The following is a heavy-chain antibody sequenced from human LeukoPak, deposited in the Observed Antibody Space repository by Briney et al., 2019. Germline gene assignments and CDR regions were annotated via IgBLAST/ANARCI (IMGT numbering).Heavy chain of an antibody. V-gene: IGHV4-61*10. CDR3: ARASGATVTTRGALDY. D-gene: IGHD4-11*01. CDR2: ISASGNT. CDR1: GDSLSRGSYY. J-gene: IGHJ4*02. Sequence: SETLSLTCSVSGDSLSRGSYYWNWIWQPAGKGLEWIGRISASGNTNYNPSLKSRVTLSVDASKNQFSLRLSSVTAADTAVYYCARASGATVTTRGALDYWGQGTLVTVSS.